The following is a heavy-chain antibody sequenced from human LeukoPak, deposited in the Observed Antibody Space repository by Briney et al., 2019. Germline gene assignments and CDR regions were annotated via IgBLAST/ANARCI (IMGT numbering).Heavy chain of an antibody. Sequence: QAGGSLRLSCAASGLSFSHNYMTWVRQAPGKGLQWVSMIRSDTGTDYADSVKGRFTISRDNSKNTLYLQMNSLRAEDTAVYYCARVAYPLSYGYFDYWGQGTLVTVSS. CDR3: ARVAYPLSYGYFDY. CDR1: GLSFSHNY. V-gene: IGHV3-66*02. J-gene: IGHJ4*02. CDR2: IRSDTGT. D-gene: IGHD2-2*02.